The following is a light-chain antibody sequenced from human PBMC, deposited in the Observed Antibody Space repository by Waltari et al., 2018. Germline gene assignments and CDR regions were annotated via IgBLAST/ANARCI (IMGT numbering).Light chain of an antibody. V-gene: IGKV1-5*03. J-gene: IGKJ1*01. CDR3: QHYKSYSWT. CDR1: RSIDNW. CDR2: KAS. Sequence: DIQMTKSPSTLSASVGDRVPITSRSSRSIDNWLAWYQQKPGKAPNLLIYKASSLESGVPSRFSGSGSGTEFTLTISTLQPDDFATYYCQHYKSYSWTFGQGTKVEIK.